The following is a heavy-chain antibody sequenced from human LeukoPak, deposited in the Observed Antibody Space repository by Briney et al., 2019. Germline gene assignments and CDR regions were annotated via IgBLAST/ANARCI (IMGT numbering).Heavy chain of an antibody. CDR3: AKRYCSGGSCYHRYFDY. Sequence: GGSLRLSCAASGFTFSTSSMSWVRQAPGRGLEWVSLFSGSSGRTYYADYVKGRFTISRDNSKNTLYLHMNSLRAEDTAIYYCAKRYCSGGSCYHRYFDYWGQGTLVTVSS. D-gene: IGHD2-15*01. CDR2: FSGSSGRT. CDR1: GFTFSTSS. V-gene: IGHV3-23*01. J-gene: IGHJ4*02.